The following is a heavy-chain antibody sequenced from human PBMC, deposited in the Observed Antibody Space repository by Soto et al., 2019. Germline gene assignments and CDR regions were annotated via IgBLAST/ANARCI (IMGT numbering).Heavy chain of an antibody. CDR2: INPSGGST. CDR1: GYTFTSYY. Sequence: ASVKVSCKASGYTFTSYYIHWVRQAPGQGLEWMGIINPSGGSTSYAQKFQGRVTMTTDTSTSTAYMELRSLRSDDTAVYYCARRLVGATGDFDYWGQGTLVTVSS. D-gene: IGHD1-26*01. CDR3: ARRLVGATGDFDY. J-gene: IGHJ4*02. V-gene: IGHV1-46*01.